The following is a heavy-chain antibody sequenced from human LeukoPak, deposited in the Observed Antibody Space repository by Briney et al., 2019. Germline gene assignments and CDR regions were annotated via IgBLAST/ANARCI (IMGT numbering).Heavy chain of an antibody. CDR1: DGSISSSSYY. Sequence: NPSETLSLTCTVSDGSISSSSYYWGWIRQPPGKGLEWIGSIYYSGSTYYNPSLKSRVTISVDTSKNQFSLKLSSVTAADTAVYYCARDKGSRATTPFDYWGQGTLVTVSS. CDR3: ARDKGSRATTPFDY. J-gene: IGHJ4*02. D-gene: IGHD5-24*01. CDR2: IYYSGST. V-gene: IGHV4-39*02.